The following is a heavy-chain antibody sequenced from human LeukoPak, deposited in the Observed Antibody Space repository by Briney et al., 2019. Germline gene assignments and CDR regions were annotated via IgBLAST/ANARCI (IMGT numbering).Heavy chain of an antibody. J-gene: IGHJ5*02. CDR1: GGSFSGYY. V-gene: IGHV4-34*01. CDR2: INHSGNI. Sequence: SETLSLTCAVYGGSFSGYYWSWIRQPPGKGLEWIGEINHSGNINNNPSLKSRVNVSLDTSKNQFSLKLRSVTAADTAVYYCARYILGSPGPFDPWGQGTLVTVSS. CDR3: ARYILGSPGPFDP. D-gene: IGHD3-16*01.